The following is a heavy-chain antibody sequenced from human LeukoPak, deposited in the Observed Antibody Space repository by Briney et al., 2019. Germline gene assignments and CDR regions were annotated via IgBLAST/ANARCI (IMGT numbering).Heavy chain of an antibody. D-gene: IGHD3-10*01. V-gene: IGHV4-39*01. CDR1: GGSISSSSYY. Sequence: SETLSLTCTVSGGSISSSSYYWGWIRQPPGKGLEWIGSIYYSGSTYYNPSLKSRVTISVDTSKNQFSLKLSSVTAADTAVYYCARSRGFRWFDPWGQGTLVTVSS. J-gene: IGHJ5*02. CDR2: IYYSGST. CDR3: ARSRGFRWFDP.